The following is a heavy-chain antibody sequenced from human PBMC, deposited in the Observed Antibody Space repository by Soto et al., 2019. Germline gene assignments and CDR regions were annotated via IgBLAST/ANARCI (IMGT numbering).Heavy chain of an antibody. Sequence: SETLSLTCTVSGGSISSGGYYWSWIRQHPGKGLEWIGYIYYSGSTYYNPSLKSRVTISVDTSKNQFSLKLSSVTAADTAVYYFARDSPIQYYYASSGYHGGMDVWGQGTPVTVFS. D-gene: IGHD3-22*01. CDR1: GGSISSGGYY. V-gene: IGHV4-31*03. J-gene: IGHJ6*02. CDR2: IYYSGST. CDR3: ARDSPIQYYYASSGYHGGMDV.